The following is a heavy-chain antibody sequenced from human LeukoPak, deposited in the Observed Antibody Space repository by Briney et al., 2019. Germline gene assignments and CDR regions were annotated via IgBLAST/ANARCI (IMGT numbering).Heavy chain of an antibody. J-gene: IGHJ4*02. Sequence: GGSLRLSCAASGFTFSSYWMHWVRQAPGKGLVWVSRINSDGSSTSYADSVKGRFTISRDNAKNTLYLQMNSLRAEDTAVYYCARDWSGSYHNVRFDYWGQGTLVTVSS. D-gene: IGHD1-26*01. CDR1: GFTFSSYW. CDR2: INSDGSST. CDR3: ARDWSGSYHNVRFDY. V-gene: IGHV3-74*01.